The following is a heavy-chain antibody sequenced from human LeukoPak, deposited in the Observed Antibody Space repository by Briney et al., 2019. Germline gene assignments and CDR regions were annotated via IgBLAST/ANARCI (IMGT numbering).Heavy chain of an antibody. CDR3: ARTRLGGTLGPFDY. D-gene: IGHD1-1*01. CDR2: IYHSGST. Sequence: SGTLSLTCAVSGSSISSSNWWSWVRQPPGKGLEWIGEIYHSGSTNYNPSLKSRVTISVDKSKNQFSLKLSSVTAADTAVYYCARTRLGGTLGPFDYWGQGTLVTVSS. V-gene: IGHV4-4*02. J-gene: IGHJ4*02. CDR1: GSSISSSNW.